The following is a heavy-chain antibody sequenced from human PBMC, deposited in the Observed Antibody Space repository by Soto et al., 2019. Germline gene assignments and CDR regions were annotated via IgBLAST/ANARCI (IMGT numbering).Heavy chain of an antibody. Sequence: GGSLRLSCAASGFTFSSYGMHWVRQAPGKGLEWVAVIWYDGSNKYYADSVKGRFTISRDNSKNTLYLQMNSLRAEDTAVYYCARDKEYKLLGVGPAWGVDYWGQGTLVTVSS. V-gene: IGHV3-33*01. CDR1: GFTFSSYG. J-gene: IGHJ4*02. D-gene: IGHD1-26*01. CDR2: IWYDGSNK. CDR3: ARDKEYKLLGVGPAWGVDY.